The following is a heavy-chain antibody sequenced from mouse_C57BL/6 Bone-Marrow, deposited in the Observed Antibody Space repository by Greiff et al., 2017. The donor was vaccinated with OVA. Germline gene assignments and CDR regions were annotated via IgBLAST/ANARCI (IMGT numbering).Heavy chain of an antibody. CDR1: GYTFTSYW. Sequence: QVQLQQPGAELVRPGSSVKLSCKASGYTFTSYWMDWVKQRPGQGLEWIGNIYPSDSETHYNQKFKDKATLTVDKSSSTAYMQLSSLTSADAAVYYCARGVGPYVWGTGTTVTVSS. CDR2: IYPSDSET. J-gene: IGHJ1*03. CDR3: ARGVGPYV. V-gene: IGHV1-61*01. D-gene: IGHD1-1*01.